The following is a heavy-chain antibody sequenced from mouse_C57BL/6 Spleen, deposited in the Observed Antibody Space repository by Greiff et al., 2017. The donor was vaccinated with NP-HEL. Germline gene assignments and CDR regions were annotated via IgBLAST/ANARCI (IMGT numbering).Heavy chain of an antibody. J-gene: IGHJ2*01. CDR3: ARYRGSSYGGYFDD. CDR1: GYTFTSYW. D-gene: IGHD1-1*01. CDR2: IHPNSGST. V-gene: IGHV1-64*01. Sequence: QVQLQQPGAELVKPGASVKLSCKASGYTFTSYWMHWVKQRPGQGLEWIGMIHPNSGSTNYNEKFKSKATLTVDKSSSTAYMQLSSLTSEDSAVYYCARYRGSSYGGYFDDWGQGTTLTVAS.